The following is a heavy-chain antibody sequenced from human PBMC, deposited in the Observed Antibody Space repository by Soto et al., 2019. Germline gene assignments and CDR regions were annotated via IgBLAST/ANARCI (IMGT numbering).Heavy chain of an antibody. CDR2: IYYSGST. J-gene: IGHJ4*02. CDR1: GGSISSSSYY. CDR3: ARRSSGGSCYSD. D-gene: IGHD2-15*01. V-gene: IGHV4-39*01. Sequence: QLQLQESGPGLVKPSETLSLTCTVSGGSISSSSYYWGWIRQPPGKGLEWIGSIYYSGSTYYNPSLKSRVTISVDTSKNQFSLKLSSVTAADTAVYYCARRSSGGSCYSDWGQGTLVTVSS.